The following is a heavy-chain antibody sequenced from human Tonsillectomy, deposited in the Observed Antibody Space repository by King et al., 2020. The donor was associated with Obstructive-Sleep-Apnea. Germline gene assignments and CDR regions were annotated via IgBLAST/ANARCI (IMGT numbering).Heavy chain of an antibody. Sequence: VQLVESGGGLVQPGGSLRLSCAASGFTFSSYAMTWVRQAPGKGLEWVSSISSSGDNTYYADSVKGRFTISRDNPKNTLYLQMNSLRAEDTAVYYCTNSIAAAGTYWGQGTLVTVSP. CDR3: TNSIAAAGTY. J-gene: IGHJ4*02. V-gene: IGHV3-23*04. D-gene: IGHD6-13*01. CDR1: GFTFSSYA. CDR2: ISSSGDNT.